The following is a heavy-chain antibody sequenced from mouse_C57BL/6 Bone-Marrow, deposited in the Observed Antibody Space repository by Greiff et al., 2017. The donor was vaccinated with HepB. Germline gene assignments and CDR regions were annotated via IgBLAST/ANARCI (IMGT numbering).Heavy chain of an antibody. D-gene: IGHD2-4*01. CDR1: GYSFTGYY. Sequence: EVKLQESGPELVKPGASVKISCKASGYSFTGYYMHWVKQSHGNILDWIGYIYPYNGVSSYNQKFKGKATLTVDKSSSTAYMELRSLTSEDSAVYYCARRLRRGGYYAMDYWGQGTSVTVSS. CDR3: ARRLRRGGYYAMDY. CDR2: IYPYNGVS. V-gene: IGHV1-31*01. J-gene: IGHJ4*01.